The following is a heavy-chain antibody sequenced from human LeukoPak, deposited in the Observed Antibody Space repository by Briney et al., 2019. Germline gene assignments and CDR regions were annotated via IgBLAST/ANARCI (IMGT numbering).Heavy chain of an antibody. Sequence: GGSLRLSCAASGFTFSSYAVHWVRQAPGKGLEWVAVISYDGSNKYYADSVKGRFTISRDNSKNTLYLQMNSLRAEDTAVYYCARDHGSGSYFDYWGQGTLVTVSS. CDR2: ISYDGSNK. CDR3: ARDHGSGSYFDY. CDR1: GFTFSSYA. V-gene: IGHV3-30*04. J-gene: IGHJ4*02. D-gene: IGHD3-10*01.